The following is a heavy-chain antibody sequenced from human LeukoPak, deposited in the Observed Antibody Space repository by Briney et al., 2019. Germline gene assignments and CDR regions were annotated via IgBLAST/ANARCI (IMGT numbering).Heavy chain of an antibody. CDR1: GYSISSGYY. CDR3: TSDAFRGVKNY. J-gene: IGHJ4*02. D-gene: IGHD3-10*01. CDR2: IYHSGST. Sequence: SETLSLTCTVSGYSISSGYYWGWIRQPPGKGLEWIGSIYHSGSTYYNPSLKSRVTISVDTSKNQFSLRLSSVTAADTAVYYCTSDAFRGVKNYWGQGTLVTVSS. V-gene: IGHV4-38-2*02.